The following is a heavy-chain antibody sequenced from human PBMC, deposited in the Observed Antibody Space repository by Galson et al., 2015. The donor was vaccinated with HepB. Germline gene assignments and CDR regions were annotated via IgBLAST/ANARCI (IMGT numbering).Heavy chain of an antibody. D-gene: IGHD6-19*01. CDR3: ARSKPAVAGPFDY. CDR2: ISSSSSTI. CDR1: GFTFSSYS. V-gene: IGHV3-48*01. J-gene: IGHJ4*02. Sequence: SLRLSCAASGFTFSSYSMNWVRQAPGKGLEWVSYISSSSSTIYYADSVKGRFTISRDNAKNSLYPQMNSLRAEDTAVYYCARSKPAVAGPFDYWGQGTLVTVSS.